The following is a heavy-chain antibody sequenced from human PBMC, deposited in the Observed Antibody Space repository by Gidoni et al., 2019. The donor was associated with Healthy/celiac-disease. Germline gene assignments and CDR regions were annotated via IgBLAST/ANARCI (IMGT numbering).Heavy chain of an antibody. CDR1: GFTLSSYA. Sequence: EVQLLESGGGLVQPGGSLRLSCAASGFTLSSYAMSWVRQAPGKGLEWVSAISGSGGSTYYADSVKGRFTISRDNSKNTLYLQMNSLRAEDTAVYYCAKGPQLVDVDYYYYMDVWGKGTTVTVSS. V-gene: IGHV3-23*01. J-gene: IGHJ6*03. D-gene: IGHD6-13*01. CDR2: ISGSGGST. CDR3: AKGPQLVDVDYYYYMDV.